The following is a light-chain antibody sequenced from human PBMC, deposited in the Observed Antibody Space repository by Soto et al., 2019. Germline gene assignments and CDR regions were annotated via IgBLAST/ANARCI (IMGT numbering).Light chain of an antibody. J-gene: IGKJ1*01. CDR2: DAS. CDR1: QSISSW. Sequence: DIQMTQSPSTLSASVGDRVTITCRASQSISSWLAWYPQRPGKAPKLLIYDASSFESGVLSMFRGSGAGTEFTLTITTLQHDDFPTAFCQHYHSFPWTFGQGTKVDI. CDR3: QHYHSFPWT. V-gene: IGKV1-5*01.